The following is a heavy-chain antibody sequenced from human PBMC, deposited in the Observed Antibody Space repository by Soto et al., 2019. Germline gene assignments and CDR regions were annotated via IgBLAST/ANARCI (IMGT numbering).Heavy chain of an antibody. Sequence: GGSLRLSCTASGIIFSNTWINWVRQAPGKGLEWVGRIKSNTDGGTTDYATPVKGRFALSRDDSQNTLYLQMTGLKAEDTAVYYCATDPPSTYYDNNGPMGNCGHGPLVTV. V-gene: IGHV3-15*01. J-gene: IGHJ4*01. D-gene: IGHD3-22*01. CDR1: GIIFSNTW. CDR3: ATDPPSTYYDNNGPMGN. CDR2: IKSNTDGGTT.